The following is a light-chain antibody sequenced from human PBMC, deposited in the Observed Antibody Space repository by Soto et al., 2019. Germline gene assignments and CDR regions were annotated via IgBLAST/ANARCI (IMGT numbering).Light chain of an antibody. Sequence: QYALTQPASVSGSPGQSITISCTGTSSDVGGYNYVSWYQQHPGKAPKLMIYDVSNRPSGVSNRFSGSKSGNTASLTISGLQADDEADYYCSSYTSSSTRVFGTGTKVTVL. J-gene: IGLJ1*01. CDR2: DVS. CDR3: SSYTSSSTRV. CDR1: SSDVGGYNY. V-gene: IGLV2-14*01.